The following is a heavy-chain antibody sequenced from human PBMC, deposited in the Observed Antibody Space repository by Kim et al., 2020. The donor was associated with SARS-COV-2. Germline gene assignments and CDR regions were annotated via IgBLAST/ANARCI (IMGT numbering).Heavy chain of an antibody. Sequence: SETLSLTCTVSGGSISSGSYYWSWIRQPAGKGLEWIGRIYTSGSTNYNPSLKSRVTISVDTSKNQFSLKLSSVTAADTAVYYCARDSRMVRGLIITPYYYGMDVWAKGPRSPSP. D-gene: IGHD3-10*01. J-gene: IGHJ6*02. CDR2: IYTSGST. V-gene: IGHV4-61*02. CDR3: ARDSRMVRGLIITPYYYGMDV. CDR1: GGSISSGSYY.